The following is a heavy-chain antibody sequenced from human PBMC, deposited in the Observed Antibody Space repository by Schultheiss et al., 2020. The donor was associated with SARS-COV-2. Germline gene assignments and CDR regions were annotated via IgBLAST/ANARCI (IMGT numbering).Heavy chain of an antibody. CDR1: GGSFSGYY. CDR3: ASGVYRFLEWQERDY. D-gene: IGHD3-3*01. V-gene: IGHV4-34*01. J-gene: IGHJ4*02. Sequence: SQTLSLTCAVYGGSFSGYYWSWIRQPPGKGLEWIAYIYYSGSTNYNPSLKSRVTISVDTSKHQFSLRLRSATAADTAVYYCASGVYRFLEWQERDYWGQGTLVTVSS. CDR2: IYYSGST.